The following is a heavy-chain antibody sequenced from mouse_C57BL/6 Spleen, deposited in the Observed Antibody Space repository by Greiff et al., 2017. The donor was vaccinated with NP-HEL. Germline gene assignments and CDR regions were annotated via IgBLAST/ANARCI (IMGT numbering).Heavy chain of an antibody. D-gene: IGHD1-1*01. CDR3: ARDRGSSYEDYAMDY. Sequence: EVKLMESEGGLVQPGSSMKLSCTASGFTFSDYYMAWVRQVPEKGLEWVANINYDGSSTYYLDSLKSRFIISRDNAKNILYLQMSSLKSEDTATYYCARDRGSSYEDYAMDYWGQGTSVTVSS. CDR1: GFTFSDYY. CDR2: INYDGSST. J-gene: IGHJ4*01. V-gene: IGHV5-16*01.